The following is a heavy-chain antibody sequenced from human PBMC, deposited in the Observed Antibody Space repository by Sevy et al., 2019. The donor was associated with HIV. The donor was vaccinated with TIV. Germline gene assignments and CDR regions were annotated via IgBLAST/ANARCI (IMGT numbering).Heavy chain of an antibody. CDR3: AKLRSYSSSGYYLGTHAFDI. Sequence: GGSLRLSCAASGFTFSSYGMHWVRQAPGKGLEWVAVISYDGSNKYYADSVKGRFTISRDNSKNTLYLQMNSLRAEDTAVYYCAKLRSYSSSGYYLGTHAFDIWGQGTMVTVSS. J-gene: IGHJ3*02. V-gene: IGHV3-30*18. CDR2: ISYDGSNK. CDR1: GFTFSSYG. D-gene: IGHD3-22*01.